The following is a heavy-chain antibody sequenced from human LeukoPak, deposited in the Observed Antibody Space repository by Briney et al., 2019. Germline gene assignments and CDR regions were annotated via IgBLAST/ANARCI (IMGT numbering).Heavy chain of an antibody. CDR2: ISGSVGST. CDR3: ARQTDFWGISQATVFDP. J-gene: IGHJ5*02. Sequence: GGSLRLSCAASGFTFSSYAMSWVRQAPGKGLEWVSVISGSVGSTYYADSVKGRFTISRDNSKNTLYLQMKSLRAEDTAVYYCARQTDFWGISQATVFDPWGQGTLVTVSS. V-gene: IGHV3-23*01. D-gene: IGHD3-3*01. CDR1: GFTFSSYA.